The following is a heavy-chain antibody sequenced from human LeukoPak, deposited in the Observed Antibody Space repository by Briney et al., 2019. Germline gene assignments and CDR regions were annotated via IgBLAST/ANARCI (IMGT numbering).Heavy chain of an antibody. CDR2: IYSGGST. CDR1: GFTFSSYS. J-gene: IGHJ4*02. V-gene: IGHV3-53*01. CDR3: ASLRIQLWRNFDY. D-gene: IGHD5-18*01. Sequence: PGGSLRLSCAASGFTFSSYSMSWVRQAPGKGLEWVSVIYSGGSTYYADSVKGRFTISRDNSKNTLYLQMNSLRAEDTAVYYCASLRIQLWRNFDYWGQGTLVTVSS.